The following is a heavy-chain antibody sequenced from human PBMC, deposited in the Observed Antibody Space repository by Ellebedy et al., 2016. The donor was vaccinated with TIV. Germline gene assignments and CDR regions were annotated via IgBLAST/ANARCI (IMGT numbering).Heavy chain of an antibody. J-gene: IGHJ4*02. Sequence: ASVKVSCXASGYTFFNYGISWVRQAPGQGLEWMGWISPYHGTTNYAQNLQGRVTLTTDTSTTTAYMELWSLISDDTAVYYCARDSRSGFYGSDFFDYWGQGTLVTVSS. D-gene: IGHD3-10*01. CDR1: GYTFFNYG. V-gene: IGHV1-18*01. CDR2: ISPYHGTT. CDR3: ARDSRSGFYGSDFFDY.